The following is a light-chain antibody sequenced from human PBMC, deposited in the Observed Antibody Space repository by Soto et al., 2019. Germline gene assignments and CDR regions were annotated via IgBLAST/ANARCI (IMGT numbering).Light chain of an antibody. CDR3: QQYYSTPYT. J-gene: IGKJ3*01. CDR2: WAS. CDR1: QSVLHSSNNKDY. Sequence: DIVMTQSPDSLAVSLGERATIYCKSSQSVLHSSNNKDYLAWYQQKPGQSPKLLIYWASTRESGVPDRFSGGGSATEFTLTISSLQAEDVEVYYCQQYYSTPYTFGPGTKVDIQ. V-gene: IGKV4-1*01.